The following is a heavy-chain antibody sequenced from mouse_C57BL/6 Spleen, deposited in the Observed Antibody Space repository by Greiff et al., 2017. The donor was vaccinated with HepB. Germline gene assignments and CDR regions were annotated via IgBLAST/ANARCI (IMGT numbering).Heavy chain of an antibody. CDR3: ARELTTTLYAVDY. D-gene: IGHD2-1*01. CDR1: GYTFTSYG. V-gene: IGHV1-81*01. J-gene: IGHJ4*01. CDR2: IDPRSGNT. Sequence: VQLQQSGAELARPGASVKLSCKAYGYTFTSYGISWVKQRTGQGLEWIGEIDPRSGNTYYNEKFKGKATLTADKSSSTAYMALRSLTSEDSAVYFCARELTTTLYAVDYWAQGTSVSVSS.